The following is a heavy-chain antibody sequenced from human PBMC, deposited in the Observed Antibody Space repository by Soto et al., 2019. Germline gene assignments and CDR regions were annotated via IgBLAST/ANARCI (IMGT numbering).Heavy chain of an antibody. J-gene: IGHJ4*02. V-gene: IGHV3-7*03. CDR1: GFTFSSYS. CDR2: INQDGGRT. Sequence: GGSLRLSCAASGFTFSSYSMGWVRQAPGKGLQWVANINQDGGRTYYVDSVEGRFTISRDTAKDSLYLQMNSLRGEDTAVYYCARYFRGRGRYFFDYWGQGTLVTVSS. CDR3: ARYFRGRGRYFFDY. D-gene: IGHD6-25*01.